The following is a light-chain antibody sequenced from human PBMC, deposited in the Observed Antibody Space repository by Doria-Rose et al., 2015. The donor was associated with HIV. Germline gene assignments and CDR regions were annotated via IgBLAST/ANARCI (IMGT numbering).Light chain of an antibody. CDR2: DAS. Sequence: TQSPGTLSSSPGERATLSCRASQRVKSSYLAWYQQKPGQAPRLLIYDASTSATGIPDRFSGSGSGTDLTLTISRLEPEDVAVYYCQQYGTSRGTFGQGTRLEI. V-gene: IGKV3-20*01. CDR3: QQYGTSRGT. CDR1: QRVKSSY. J-gene: IGKJ5*01.